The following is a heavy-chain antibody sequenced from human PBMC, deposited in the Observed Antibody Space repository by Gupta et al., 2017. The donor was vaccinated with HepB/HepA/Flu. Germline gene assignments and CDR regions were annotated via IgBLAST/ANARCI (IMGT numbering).Heavy chain of an antibody. V-gene: IGHV1-2*04. Sequence: QVQLVQSGAEVKKPGPSVKVSGKASGYSCTGKHIHWVRQAPGQGLEWMGWINPNSGGTNYAQKFQDWVTMSRDTAISTAYMELRSLKSDDTAIYYCARGGGIALEFDYWGQGTLVTVSS. CDR1: GYSCTGKH. CDR3: ARGGGIALEFDY. J-gene: IGHJ4*02. D-gene: IGHD6-13*01. CDR2: INPNSGGT.